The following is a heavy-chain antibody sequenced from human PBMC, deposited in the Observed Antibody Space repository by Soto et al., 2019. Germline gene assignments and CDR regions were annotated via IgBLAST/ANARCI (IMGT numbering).Heavy chain of an antibody. CDR2: FNPTSGST. CDR3: ARDLAAGDY. D-gene: IGHD6-13*01. V-gene: IGHV1-46*01. J-gene: IGHJ4*02. CDR1: GYTFINYY. Sequence: QVPLVQSGAEVKKPGASVKLSCKASGYTFINYYIHWVRQAPGQGLAWMGIFNPTSGSTNYAQKFQGRVTLTMDTSTRTVYMELSSLRFDDTAVYYCARDLAAGDYWGQGTLVTVSS.